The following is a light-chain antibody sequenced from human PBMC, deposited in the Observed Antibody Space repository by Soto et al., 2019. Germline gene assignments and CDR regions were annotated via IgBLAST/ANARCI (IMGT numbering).Light chain of an antibody. Sequence: QSALAQPRSVSGSPGQSVTISCTGTTSDVGAYTYVSWYQQHPGEAPNLMLYDVSKRPSGVPDRFSGSKSGSTASLTISGLQAEDEADYYCSSYAGSRVVFGGGTKLTVL. CDR1: TSDVGAYTY. CDR3: SSYAGSRVV. CDR2: DVS. V-gene: IGLV2-11*01. J-gene: IGLJ2*01.